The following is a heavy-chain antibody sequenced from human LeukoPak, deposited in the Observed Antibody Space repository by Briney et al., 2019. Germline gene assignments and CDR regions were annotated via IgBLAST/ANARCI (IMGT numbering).Heavy chain of an antibody. Sequence: ASVKVSCKASGYTFTDYGITWVRQAPGQGLEWMGWISGYNGNTYYVQNFQDRVTMTTDTSTSTAYMELRSLRPDEAGVYYCARFAGGAINYWYLDLWGRGTLVSVSA. J-gene: IGHJ2*01. V-gene: IGHV1-18*01. CDR1: GYTFTDYG. CDR2: ISGYNGNT. D-gene: IGHD3-16*02. CDR3: ARFAGGAINYWYLDL.